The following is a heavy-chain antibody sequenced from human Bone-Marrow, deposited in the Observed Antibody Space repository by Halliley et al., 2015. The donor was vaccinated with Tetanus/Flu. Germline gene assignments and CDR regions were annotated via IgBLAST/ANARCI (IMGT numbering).Heavy chain of an antibody. V-gene: IGHV3-30*02. J-gene: IGHJ6*02. Sequence: DGSNKYYGDSAKGRFTISRDNSKNRVYLQMNSLTTDDTAVYHCAKVQCTGDCFPYHNYYVMDVWGHGTAVAVSS. D-gene: IGHD2-21*02. CDR2: DGSNK. CDR3: AKVQCTGDCFPYHNYYVMDV.